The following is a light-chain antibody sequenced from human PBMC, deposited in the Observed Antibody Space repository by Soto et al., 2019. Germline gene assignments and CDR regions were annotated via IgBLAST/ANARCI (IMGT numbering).Light chain of an antibody. CDR2: GAS. V-gene: IGKV3-15*01. CDR1: QSVSSN. CDR3: QQCNNWPWT. Sequence: EILMTQSPATLSVSPGERATLSCRASQSVSSNLAWYQQKPGQAPRLLIYGASARATGIPARFSGSGSGTEFTLTISSLQSEDFAVYYCQQCNNWPWTFGQGTKVDIK. J-gene: IGKJ1*01.